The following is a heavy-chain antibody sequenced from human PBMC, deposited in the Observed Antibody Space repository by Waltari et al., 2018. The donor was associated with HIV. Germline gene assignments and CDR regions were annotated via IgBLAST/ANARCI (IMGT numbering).Heavy chain of an antibody. V-gene: IGHV1-2*02. CDR3: ARPDYDEAETFYWFDP. J-gene: IGHJ5*02. Sequence: QVQLVQSGAEVRKPGASVKVSCKASGYTFTGYYIHWVRQTTGQGLEGMGWVNPNTGGTNYAQKFKGRVTLTRDASINTAYMELSSRGSADTAVYYWARPDYDEAETFYWFDPWSQGTLVTVAS. D-gene: IGHD3-3*01. CDR2: VNPNTGGT. CDR1: GYTFTGYY.